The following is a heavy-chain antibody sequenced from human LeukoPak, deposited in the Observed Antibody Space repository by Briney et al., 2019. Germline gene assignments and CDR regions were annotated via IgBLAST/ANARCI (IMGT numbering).Heavy chain of an antibody. CDR2: IYYSGST. Sequence: PSETLSLTCTVSGGSISSSSYYWGWIRQPPGKGLERIGSIYYSGSTYYNPSLKRRVTISVDTSKNQFSLKLSSVTAADTAVYYCARDGYSYGDDAFDIWGQGTMVTVSS. J-gene: IGHJ3*02. CDR1: GGSISSSSYY. D-gene: IGHD5-18*01. CDR3: ARDGYSYGDDAFDI. V-gene: IGHV4-39*07.